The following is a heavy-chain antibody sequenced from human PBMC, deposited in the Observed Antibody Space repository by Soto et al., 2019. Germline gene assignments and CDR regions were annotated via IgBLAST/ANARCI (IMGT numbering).Heavy chain of an antibody. CDR3: ARDGVGATTYFGYLDY. V-gene: IGHV3-30*02. D-gene: IGHD1-26*01. Sequence: GGSLRLSCTTPGTIFSGYGMHWVRQAPGKGLEWVALIRSDGSNIQYADSVKGRFTISRDNSRKILYLQMDSLRADDTAVYYCARDGVGATTYFGYLDYWGQGAPVTVSS. CDR1: GTIFSGYG. J-gene: IGHJ4*02. CDR2: IRSDGSNI.